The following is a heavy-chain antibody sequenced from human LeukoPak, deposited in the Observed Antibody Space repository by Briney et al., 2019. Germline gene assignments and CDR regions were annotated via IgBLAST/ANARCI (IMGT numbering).Heavy chain of an antibody. J-gene: IGHJ1*01. Sequence: GGSLRLSCAASGFTFSSYAMHWVRQAPGKGLEWVAVISYDGSNKYYADSVKGRFTISRDNSKNTLYLQMNSLKIEDTAVYYCTTVRGSDLQYFQHWGQGTLVTVSS. CDR1: GFTFSSYA. CDR3: TTVRGSDLQYFQH. D-gene: IGHD1-26*01. CDR2: ISYDGSNK. V-gene: IGHV3-30-3*01.